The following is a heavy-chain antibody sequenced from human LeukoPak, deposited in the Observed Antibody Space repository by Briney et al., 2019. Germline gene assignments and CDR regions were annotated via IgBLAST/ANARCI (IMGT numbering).Heavy chain of an antibody. CDR2: IYHSGST. CDR1: GGSISSGGYY. V-gene: IGHV4-30-2*01. CDR3: GREKDYSNYSYYFDY. D-gene: IGHD4-11*01. J-gene: IGHJ4*02. Sequence: PSETLSLTCTVSGGSISSGGYYWSWIRQPPGKGLGWIGYIYHSGSTYYNPSLKSRVTISVDRSKNQFSLKLSSVTAADTAVYYCGREKDYSNYSYYFDYWGQGTLVTVSS.